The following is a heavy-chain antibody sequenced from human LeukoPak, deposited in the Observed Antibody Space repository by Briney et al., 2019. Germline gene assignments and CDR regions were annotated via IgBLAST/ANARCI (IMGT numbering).Heavy chain of an antibody. V-gene: IGHV4-59*11. D-gene: IGHD3-16*01. J-gene: IGHJ5*02. CDR3: AKHLTNAYYDMIWFDP. CDR2: IYYSGST. Sequence: PSETLSLTCTVSGGSISNHYWSWIRQAPGKGPEWIGYIYYSGSTNYNPSVKSQVTISVDTSKNEFSLRLSSVTAADTAVYYCAKHLTNAYYDMIWFDPWGQGTLVTVSS. CDR1: GGSISNHY.